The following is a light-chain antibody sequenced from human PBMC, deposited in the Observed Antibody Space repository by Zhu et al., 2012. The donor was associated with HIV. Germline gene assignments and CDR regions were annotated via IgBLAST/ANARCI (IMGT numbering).Light chain of an antibody. CDR2: GAS. J-gene: IGKJ2*01. CDR3: QEYYDWPLYA. V-gene: IGKV3-15*01. CDR1: QSVSTN. Sequence: EIVLTQSPDTLSLSPGDRATLACRASQSVSTNLAWYQQKPGQSPRLLIFGASTRATGIPARFSGSGSGTEFTLTITSVQSEDFAVYHCQEYYDWPLYAFGQGSKLEIK.